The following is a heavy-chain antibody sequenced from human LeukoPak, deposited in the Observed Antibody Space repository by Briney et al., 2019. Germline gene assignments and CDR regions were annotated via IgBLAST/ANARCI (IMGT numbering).Heavy chain of an antibody. CDR1: GYTFTSYG. CDR3: ARRAYYYYYMDV. V-gene: IGHV1-18*01. CDR2: ISAYNGNT. Sequence: ASVKVSCKASGYTFTSYGISWVRQAPGQGLEWMGWISAYNGNTNYAQKLQGRVTMTTDTSTSTAYMELRNLRSDDTAVYYCARRAYYYYYMDVWGKGTTVTVSS. J-gene: IGHJ6*03.